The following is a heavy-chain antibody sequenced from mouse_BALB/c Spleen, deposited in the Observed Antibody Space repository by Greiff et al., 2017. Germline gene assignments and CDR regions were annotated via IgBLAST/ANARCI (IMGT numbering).Heavy chain of an antibody. CDR2: IWTGGGT. Sequence: QVQLKESGPGLVAPSQSLSITCTVSGFSLTSYDISWIRQPPGKGLEWLGVIWTGGGTNYNSAFMSRLSISKDNSKSQVFLKMNSLQTDDTAIYYCVRGVSYAMDYWGQGTSVTVSS. CDR3: VRGVSYAMDY. V-gene: IGHV2-9-2*01. CDR1: GFSLTSYD. J-gene: IGHJ4*01. D-gene: IGHD6-2*01.